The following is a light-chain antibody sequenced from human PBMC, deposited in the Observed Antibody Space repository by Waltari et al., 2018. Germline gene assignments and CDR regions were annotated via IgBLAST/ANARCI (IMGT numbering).Light chain of an antibody. CDR2: DVT. J-gene: IGLJ1*01. CDR3: ISYTPSDTYV. CDR1: SSDVGRYNR. V-gene: IGLV2-18*02. Sequence: QSALTQPPSVSGSPGQSVTISCAGTSSDVGRYNRVSWYQQSPGTAPKVIIYDVTNRPPGVPDRFSASKSGNTASLTISGLPSEDEADYYCISYTPSDTYVFGTGTKVAVL.